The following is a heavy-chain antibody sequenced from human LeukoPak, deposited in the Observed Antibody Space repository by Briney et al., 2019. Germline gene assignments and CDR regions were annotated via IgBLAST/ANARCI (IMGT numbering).Heavy chain of an antibody. J-gene: IGHJ4*02. CDR1: GFTFSSYA. Sequence: GGSLRLSCAASGFTFSSYAMHWVRQAPGKGLEWVAVISYDGSNKYYADSVKGRFTISRDNSKNTLYLQMNSLRAEDTAVYYCARGPRITIFGVVKMSRLFNYWGQGTLVTVSS. V-gene: IGHV3-30*04. D-gene: IGHD3-3*01. CDR3: ARGPRITIFGVVKMSRLFNY. CDR2: ISYDGSNK.